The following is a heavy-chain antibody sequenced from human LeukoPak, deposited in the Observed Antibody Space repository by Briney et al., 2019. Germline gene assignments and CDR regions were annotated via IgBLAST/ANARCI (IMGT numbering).Heavy chain of an antibody. V-gene: IGHV1-8*01. CDR1: GYTFTSYD. J-gene: IGHJ6*02. D-gene: IGHD5-24*01. CDR2: MNPNSGNT. Sequence: GASVKVSCKASGYTFTSYDINWVRQATGQGLEWMGWMNPNSGNTGYAQKFQGRVTMTRNTSISTAYMELSSLRSEDTAVYYCARDRRDGYNNYYYYYGMDVWGQGTTVTVSS. CDR3: ARDRRDGYNNYYYYYGMDV.